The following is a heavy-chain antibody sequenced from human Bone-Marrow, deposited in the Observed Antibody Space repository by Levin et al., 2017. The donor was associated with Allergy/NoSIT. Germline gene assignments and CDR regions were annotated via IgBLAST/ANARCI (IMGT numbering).Heavy chain of an antibody. CDR3: ARGSSWYDTWYFGL. J-gene: IGHJ2*01. V-gene: IGHV3-21*01. D-gene: IGHD6-13*01. Sequence: SCAASGFTFSTYNMNWVRQAPGKGLEWVSSISGSSSYVYSADSVKGRFTISRDNAKNSLYLQMSSLRAEDTAVYYCARGSSWYDTWYFGLWGRGTLVTVSS. CDR1: GFTFSTYN. CDR2: ISGSSSYV.